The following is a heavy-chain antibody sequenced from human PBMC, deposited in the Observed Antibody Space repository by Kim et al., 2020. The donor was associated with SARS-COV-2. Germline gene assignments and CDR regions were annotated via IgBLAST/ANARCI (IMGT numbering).Heavy chain of an antibody. CDR3: ARGRPIAAAGTGYYYYSMDV. CDR2: IGTAGDP. J-gene: IGHJ6*02. D-gene: IGHD6-13*01. CDR1: GFTFSSYD. V-gene: IGHV3-13*05. Sequence: GGSLRLSCAASGFTFSSYDMHWVRQATGKGLEWVSAIGTAGDPYYPGSVKGRFTISRENAKNSLYLQMNSLRAGDTAVYYCARGRPIAAAGTGYYYYSMDVWGQGTTVTVSS.